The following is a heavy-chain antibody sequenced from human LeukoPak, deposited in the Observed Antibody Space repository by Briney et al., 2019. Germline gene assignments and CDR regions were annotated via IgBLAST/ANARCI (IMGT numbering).Heavy chain of an antibody. Sequence: SETLSLTCAVSGGSISSGGYSWSWIRQPPGKGLEWIGYIYHSGSTYYNPSLKSRVTISVDRSKNQSSLKLSSVTAADTAVYYCALGYCSSTSCYGAFDIWGQGTMVTVSS. D-gene: IGHD2-2*01. J-gene: IGHJ3*02. CDR1: GGSISSGGYS. V-gene: IGHV4-30-2*01. CDR2: IYHSGST. CDR3: ALGYCSSTSCYGAFDI.